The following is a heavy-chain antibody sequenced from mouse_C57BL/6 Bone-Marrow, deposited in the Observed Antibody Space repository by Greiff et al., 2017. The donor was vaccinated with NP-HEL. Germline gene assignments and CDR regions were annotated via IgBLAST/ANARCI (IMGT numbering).Heavy chain of an antibody. D-gene: IGHD1-1*01. CDR2: ISSGGSYT. CDR3: ASLLLPFDV. Sequence: EVNLVESGGDLVKPGGSLKLSCAASGFTFSSYGMSWVRQTPDKRLEWVATISSGGSYTYYPDSVKGRFTISRDNAKNTLYLQMSSLKSEDTAMYYCASLLLPFDVWGTGTTVTVSS. J-gene: IGHJ1*03. CDR1: GFTFSSYG. V-gene: IGHV5-6*01.